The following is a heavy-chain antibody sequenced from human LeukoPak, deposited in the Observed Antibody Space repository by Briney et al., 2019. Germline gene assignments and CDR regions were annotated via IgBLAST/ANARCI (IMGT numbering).Heavy chain of an antibody. CDR2: ISGSGGST. CDR3: AKDDKDFIVTGY. Sequence: GGSLRLSCVASGFSFTTHAMGWVRQAPGKGLEWVSAISGSGGSTYYADSVKGRFTISRDNSKNTLYLQMNSLRAEDTAVYYCAKDDKDFIVTGYWGQGTLVTVSS. J-gene: IGHJ4*02. CDR1: GFSFTTHA. D-gene: IGHD2-15*01. V-gene: IGHV3-23*01.